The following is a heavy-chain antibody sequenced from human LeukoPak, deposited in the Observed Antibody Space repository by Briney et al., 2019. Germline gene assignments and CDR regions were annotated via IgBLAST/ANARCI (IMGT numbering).Heavy chain of an antibody. J-gene: IGHJ6*03. Sequence: GGSLRLSCAASGFTFDSYNMNWVRQAPGKGLELVSHISSSGNTIYYIASVKGRFTISRDYAKTSLYLQMNNLRADDWAAYYCARRRTRFGVAVSYYMDVWGRGTTVTVSS. CDR1: GFTFDSYN. V-gene: IGHV3-48*01. D-gene: IGHD3-3*01. CDR3: ARRRTRFGVAVSYYMDV. CDR2: ISSSGNTI.